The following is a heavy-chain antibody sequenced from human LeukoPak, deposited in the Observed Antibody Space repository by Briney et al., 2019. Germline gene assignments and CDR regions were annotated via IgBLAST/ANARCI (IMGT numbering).Heavy chain of an antibody. CDR1: GFNFGNNW. V-gene: IGHV3-74*01. J-gene: IGHJ4*02. CDR3: ASTYDYDSSGFYPFDY. D-gene: IGHD3-22*01. Sequence: PGGSLRLSCAASGFNFGNNWMHWVRQAPGKGLVWVSRISNDGRRTSYADAVKGRFAISRDNAKKMLYLQMTSLRAEDTAVYYCASTYDYDSSGFYPFDYWGQGTLVTVSS. CDR2: ISNDGRRT.